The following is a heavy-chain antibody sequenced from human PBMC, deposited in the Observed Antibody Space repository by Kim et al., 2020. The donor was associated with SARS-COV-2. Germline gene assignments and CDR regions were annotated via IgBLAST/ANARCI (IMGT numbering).Heavy chain of an antibody. V-gene: IGHV3-9*01. J-gene: IGHJ4*02. D-gene: IGHD3-10*01. Sequence: YADSGKGRFTNSRDDAKDSLYLQMSRLRAEDTSLYYCAKDTYGFGEVLDYWGQGTLVTVSS. CDR3: AKDTYGFGEVLDY.